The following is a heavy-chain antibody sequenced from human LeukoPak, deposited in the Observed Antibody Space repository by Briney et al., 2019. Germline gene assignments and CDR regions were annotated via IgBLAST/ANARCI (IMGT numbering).Heavy chain of an antibody. CDR2: IYSGGST. J-gene: IGHJ1*01. V-gene: IGHV3-66*01. Sequence: GGSLRLSCAASGLTISNNFMGWVRPAPGKGLEWVSLIYSGGSTYSADSVKGRFTISRDNSKNTLHLQMNSLRVEDTAVYYCARDTDYYGSGRHGYFDHWGQGTLVTVSS. CDR1: GLTISNNF. D-gene: IGHD3-10*01. CDR3: ARDTDYYGSGRHGYFDH.